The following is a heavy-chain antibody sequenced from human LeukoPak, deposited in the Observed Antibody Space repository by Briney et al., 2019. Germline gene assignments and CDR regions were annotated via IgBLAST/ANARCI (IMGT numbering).Heavy chain of an antibody. CDR3: TRDESGTRRGWFEY. CDR2: IDPSDGST. V-gene: IGHV1-46*01. CDR1: GYTLTSYY. Sequence: ASVKVSCKASGYTLTSYYMHWVRQAPGQGLEWMGIIDPSDGSTIYAQKFQGRVTMTRDTSTSPVHMELSSLRSDDTAVYYCTRDESGTRRGWFEYWGQGTLVTVSS. J-gene: IGHJ5*01.